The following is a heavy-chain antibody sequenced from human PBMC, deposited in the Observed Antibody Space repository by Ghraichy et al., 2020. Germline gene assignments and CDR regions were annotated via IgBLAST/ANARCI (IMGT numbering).Heavy chain of an antibody. V-gene: IGHV3-49*04. Sequence: GGSLRLSCTASGFTFGDYAMSWVRQAPGKGLEWVGFIRSKAYGGTTEYAASVKGRFTISRDDSKSIAYLQMNSLKTEETAVYYCTRVKVDTAMLNEGYYYYMDVWGKGTTVTVSS. D-gene: IGHD5-18*01. CDR3: TRVKVDTAMLNEGYYYYMDV. CDR2: IRSKAYGGTT. CDR1: GFTFGDYA. J-gene: IGHJ6*03.